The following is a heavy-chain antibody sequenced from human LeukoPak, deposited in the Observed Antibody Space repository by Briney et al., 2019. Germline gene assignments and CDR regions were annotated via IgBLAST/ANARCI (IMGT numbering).Heavy chain of an antibody. CDR1: GGSFSGYY. J-gene: IGHJ4*02. D-gene: IGHD4-17*01. V-gene: IGHV4-34*01. CDR2: INHSGST. Sequence: SETLSLTCAVYGGSFSGYYWSWIRQPPGKGLEWIGEINHSGSTNYNPSLKSRVTISVDTSKNQFSLKLSSVTAADTAVYYCARVSDGDIPKYFDYWGQGTLVTVSS. CDR3: ARVSDGDIPKYFDY.